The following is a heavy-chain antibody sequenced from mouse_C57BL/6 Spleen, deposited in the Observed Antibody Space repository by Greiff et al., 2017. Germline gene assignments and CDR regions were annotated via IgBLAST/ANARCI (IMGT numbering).Heavy chain of an antibody. CDR3: ARKRGGRYSGSSCEGSYAIDY. CDR1: GYTFTSYE. V-gene: IGHV1-85*01. D-gene: IGHD1-1*01. Sequence: QVQLQQSGPELVKPGASVKLSCKASGYTFTSYEINWVKQRPGQGLEWIGGIYPRDGSTKYNEKFKGKATLTVDTSSSTAYMELHSLTSEDSAVYFCARKRGGRYSGSSCEGSYAIDYWDQGTSVTVSS. J-gene: IGHJ4*01. CDR2: IYPRDGST.